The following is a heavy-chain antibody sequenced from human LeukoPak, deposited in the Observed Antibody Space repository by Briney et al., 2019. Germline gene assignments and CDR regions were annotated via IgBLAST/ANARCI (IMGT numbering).Heavy chain of an antibody. CDR3: ARPRGDYAAPLDYYYYMDV. J-gene: IGHJ6*03. Sequence: HWSSVKVSCKASGDTFSSYAISWVRQAPGQGLEWMGGIIPIFGTANYAQKFQGRVTITADESTSTAYMASSSMRSEDTAVYYCARPRGDYAAPLDYYYYMDVWGKGTTVTVSS. D-gene: IGHD4-17*01. V-gene: IGHV1-69*01. CDR1: GDTFSSYA. CDR2: IIPIFGTA.